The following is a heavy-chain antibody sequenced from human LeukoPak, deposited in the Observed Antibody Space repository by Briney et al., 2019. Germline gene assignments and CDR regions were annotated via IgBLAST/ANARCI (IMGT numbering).Heavy chain of an antibody. J-gene: IGHJ5*02. CDR2: IYSSGNT. D-gene: IGHD3-3*01. CDR1: GGSIITTNYY. CDR3: ARHSGLRSPFDP. V-gene: IGHV4-39*01. Sequence: PSEILSLTCTVSGGSIITTNYYWGWIRQPPGRDLEWIGSIYSSGNTYYNPSLESRVTISVDTSKNQLSLKLTSATAADTSVYYCARHSGLRSPFDPWGQGTLVTVSS.